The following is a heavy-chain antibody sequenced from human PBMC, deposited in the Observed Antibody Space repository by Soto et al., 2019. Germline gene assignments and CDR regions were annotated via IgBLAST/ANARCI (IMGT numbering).Heavy chain of an antibody. CDR2: ISGSSGST. J-gene: IGHJ4*02. CDR3: ARRSSGWYFDY. V-gene: IGHV3-23*01. Sequence: EVPLLESGGGLVQPGGSLRLSCAASGFTFSSYAMNWVRQAPGKGLEWVSVISGSSGSTYYADSVKGRFTISRDNSKNTLYLQMNSLRAEDTAVYYCARRSSGWYFDYWGQGTLVTVSS. CDR1: GFTFSSYA. D-gene: IGHD6-19*01.